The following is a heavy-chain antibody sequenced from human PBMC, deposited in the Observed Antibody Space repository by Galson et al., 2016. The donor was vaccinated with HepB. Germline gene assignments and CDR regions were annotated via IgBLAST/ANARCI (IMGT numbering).Heavy chain of an antibody. J-gene: IGHJ4*02. Sequence: LSLTCTVSGVPFSYNYWSWIRQPPGKGLEWLGNIYYSGSSNYNPSLKSRVTISVDRSKNQFSLKLSSVTAADTAVYFCARKTESSGHYLGDFDYWGRGTLVPVSS. CDR2: IYYSGSS. CDR3: ARKTESSGHYLGDFDY. CDR1: GVPFSYNY. V-gene: IGHV4-59*01. D-gene: IGHD3-22*01.